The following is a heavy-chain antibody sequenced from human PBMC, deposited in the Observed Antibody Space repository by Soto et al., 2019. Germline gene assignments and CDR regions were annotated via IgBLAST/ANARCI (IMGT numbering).Heavy chain of an antibody. D-gene: IGHD5-18*01. V-gene: IGHV3-7*01. J-gene: IGHJ4*02. CDR2: IKQDGSEK. CDR1: GFTFSSYW. CDR3: ARDLLAAMVTGIKGLFDY. Sequence: PGGSLRLSCAASGFTFSSYWMSWVRQAPGKGLEWVANIKQDGSEKYYVDSVKGRFTISRDNAKNSLYLQMNSLRAEDTAVYYCARDLLAAMVTGIKGLFDYWGQGTLVTVSS.